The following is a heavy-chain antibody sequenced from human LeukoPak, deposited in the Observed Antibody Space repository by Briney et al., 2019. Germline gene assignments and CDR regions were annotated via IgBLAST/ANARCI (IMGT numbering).Heavy chain of an antibody. CDR3: AKDPDTAMAYYYYYGMDV. Sequence: GGSLRLSCAASGFTFSSYAMSWVRQAPGKGLEWVSAISGSGGSTYYADSVKGRFTISGDNSKNTLYLQMNSLRAEDTAVYYCAKDPDTAMAYYYYYGMDVWGQGTTVTVSS. D-gene: IGHD5-18*01. V-gene: IGHV3-23*01. CDR2: ISGSGGST. J-gene: IGHJ6*02. CDR1: GFTFSSYA.